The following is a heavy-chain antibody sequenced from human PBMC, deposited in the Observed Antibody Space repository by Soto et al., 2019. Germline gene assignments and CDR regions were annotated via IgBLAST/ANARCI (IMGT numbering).Heavy chain of an antibody. CDR1: GGSISAGDYY. CDR3: ARDFMFRDLRHDAFDI. J-gene: IGHJ3*02. CDR2: IYYSGTT. D-gene: IGHD3-10*01. Sequence: PSETLSLTCTVSGGSISAGDYYWNWIRQPPGMGLEGIGYIYYSGTTKYNPSIKSRATLSVDTSKNPFSLKLTSVTAADRAVYYCARDFMFRDLRHDAFDIWGQGKMVTVSS. V-gene: IGHV4-61*03.